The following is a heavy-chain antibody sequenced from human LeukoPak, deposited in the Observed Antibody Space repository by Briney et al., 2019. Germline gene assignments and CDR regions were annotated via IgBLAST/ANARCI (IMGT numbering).Heavy chain of an antibody. J-gene: IGHJ3*02. D-gene: IGHD6-13*01. CDR2: IYHSGST. CDR1: GYSISSGYY. V-gene: IGHV4-38-2*01. CDR3: GRHPLGSSWYEGAFDI. Sequence: SETLSLTCAVSGYSISSGYYWGWIRQPPGKGLEWIGSIYHSGSTYYNPSLKSRVTISVDTSKNQFSLKLSSVTAADTAVYYCGRHPLGSSWYEGAFDIWGQGTMVTVSS.